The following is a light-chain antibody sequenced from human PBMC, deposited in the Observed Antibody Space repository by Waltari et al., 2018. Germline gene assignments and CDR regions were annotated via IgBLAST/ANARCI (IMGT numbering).Light chain of an antibody. J-gene: IGLJ3*02. CDR3: LLFYAGSRV. CDR1: TGAVTNAFF. Sequence: QTVVTQEPSLTASPGDTVTLTCASSTGAVTNAFFPSWFQQKPGQAPRALIYGTTNKHSWTPARFSGSLLGGRAALTLSGVQPEDEANYYCLLFYAGSRVFGGGTKLTVL. V-gene: IGLV7-43*01. CDR2: GTT.